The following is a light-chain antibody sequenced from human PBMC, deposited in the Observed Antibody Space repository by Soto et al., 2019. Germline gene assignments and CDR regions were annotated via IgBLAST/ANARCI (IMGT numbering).Light chain of an antibody. CDR1: QSVSA. CDR3: QQYGSSPPYT. CDR2: GAS. V-gene: IGKV3-20*01. J-gene: IGKJ2*01. Sequence: ENVLTQSPGTLSLSPGERATLSCRASQSVSALAWYQQRPGQAPRLLIFGASSRATGIPDRFSGSASGADSTLTISRLEPEDSAVYYCQQYGSSPPYTFGQGTKLEIK.